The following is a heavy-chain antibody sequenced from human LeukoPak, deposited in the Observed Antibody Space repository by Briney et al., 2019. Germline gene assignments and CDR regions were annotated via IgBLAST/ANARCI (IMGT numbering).Heavy chain of an antibody. D-gene: IGHD2/OR15-2a*01. CDR2: IFHSGTT. Sequence: SETLSLTCTVSGASLKSYDWSWIRQPPGKGLEWIAYIFHSGTTNYNPSLKSRVTISIDTSTNQVSLRLSSVTAADTALYYCARSSSSRFDPWGQGTLVTVFS. J-gene: IGHJ5*02. CDR1: GASLKSYD. CDR3: ARSSSSRFDP. V-gene: IGHV4-59*01.